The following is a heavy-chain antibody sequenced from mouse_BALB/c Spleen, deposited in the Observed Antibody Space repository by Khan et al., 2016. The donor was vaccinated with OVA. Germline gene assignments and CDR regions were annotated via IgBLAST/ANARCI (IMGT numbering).Heavy chain of an antibody. Sequence: VQLQQSGAELARPGASVKMSCKASGYTFTTYTIHWVKQRPGQGLEWIGYIIPSNDYTNYNQKFKDRATLTADKSSSTAYMQLNSLTSEDSAVYYCAREGAYYRSDGWFAYWGQGTLVTVSA. D-gene: IGHD2-14*01. CDR3: AREGAYYRSDGWFAY. J-gene: IGHJ3*01. CDR1: GYTFTTYT. CDR2: IIPSNDYT. V-gene: IGHV1-4*01.